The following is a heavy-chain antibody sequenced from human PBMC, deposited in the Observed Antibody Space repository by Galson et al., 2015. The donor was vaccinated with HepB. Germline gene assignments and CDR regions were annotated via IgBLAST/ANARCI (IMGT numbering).Heavy chain of an antibody. CDR3: TGTTVATAGQF. V-gene: IGHV3-7*03. CDR2: IKQDGSEK. J-gene: IGHJ4*02. D-gene: IGHD6-13*01. Sequence: SLRLSCAASGFTFSAYWMTWVRQAPGKGLEWVANIKQDGSEKYYVDSVRGRFTISRDNAKNSLYLQMNSLRAEDTAVYYCTGTTVATAGQFWGQGTLVTVSS. CDR1: GFTFSAYW.